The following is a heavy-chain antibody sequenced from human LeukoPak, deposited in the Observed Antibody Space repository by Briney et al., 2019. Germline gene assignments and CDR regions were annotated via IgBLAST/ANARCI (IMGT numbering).Heavy chain of an antibody. Sequence: GGSLRLSCGASGFTFNSYSMNWVRQAPGKGLEWVSYISGSTSRIYYADSVKGRFTISRDSARRSLFLQMNSLGDEDTAVYYCARDIHWAFDYWGQGTLVTVSS. D-gene: IGHD7-27*01. J-gene: IGHJ4*02. CDR2: ISGSTSRI. V-gene: IGHV3-48*02. CDR3: ARDIHWAFDY. CDR1: GFTFNSYS.